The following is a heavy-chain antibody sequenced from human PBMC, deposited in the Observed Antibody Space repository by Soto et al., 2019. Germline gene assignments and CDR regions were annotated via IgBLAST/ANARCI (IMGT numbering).Heavy chain of an antibody. Sequence: ASVKVSCKASGYTFTSYGISWVRQAPGQGLEWMGWISAYNGNTNYAQKLQGRVTMTTDTSTSTAYMELRSLRSDDTAAYYCARDISLGYYAFWSGSRNWFVPWGKGTLVTVSS. J-gene: IGHJ5*02. V-gene: IGHV1-18*04. D-gene: IGHD3-3*01. CDR2: ISAYNGNT. CDR3: ARDISLGYYAFWSGSRNWFVP. CDR1: GYTFTSYG.